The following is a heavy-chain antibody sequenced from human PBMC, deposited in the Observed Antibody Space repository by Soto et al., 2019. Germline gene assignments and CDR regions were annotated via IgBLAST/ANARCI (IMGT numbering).Heavy chain of an antibody. Sequence: EVQLVESGGGLVEPGGSLRLSCAASGFTFSHVWMTWVRQAPGKGLEWVARIKRKSDGETTDYAAAVKGRFTISRDDSKNTLYLQINSLKTEDTAVYYCATEGQMSNVSDWADYFEYWGQGTLVTVSS. J-gene: IGHJ4*02. V-gene: IGHV3-15*01. D-gene: IGHD3-9*01. CDR1: GFTFSHVW. CDR2: IKRKSDGETT. CDR3: ATEGQMSNVSDWADYFEY.